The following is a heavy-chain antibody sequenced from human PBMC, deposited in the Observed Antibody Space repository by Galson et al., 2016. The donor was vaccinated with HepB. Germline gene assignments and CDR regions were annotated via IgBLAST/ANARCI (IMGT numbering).Heavy chain of an antibody. Sequence: ETLSLTCTVSGGSISSSSDYWGWIRQPPGKGLEWIGSFYYSGSTYYNPSLKSRVTISVNTSKNQFSLKLSSVTAADTAVYYCARHIPALVGPTSFFFDDWGQGTLVTVSS. CDR1: GGSISSSSDY. J-gene: IGHJ4*02. CDR2: FYYSGST. D-gene: IGHD1-26*01. V-gene: IGHV4-39*01. CDR3: ARHIPALVGPTSFFFDD.